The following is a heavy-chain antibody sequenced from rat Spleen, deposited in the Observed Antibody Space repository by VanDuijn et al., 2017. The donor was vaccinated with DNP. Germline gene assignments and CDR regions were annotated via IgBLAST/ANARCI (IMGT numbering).Heavy chain of an antibody. V-gene: IGHV5-25*01. D-gene: IGHD1-4*01. CDR3: SRHVPGYNVMDA. J-gene: IGHJ4*01. Sequence: EVQLVESGGGLVQPGRSMKHSCAASGFTFSNYYMAWVRQAPTKGLEWVASISTGGGDTYYRDSVKGRFTFSRNNAKSTLYLQMDSLRSEDTATYYCSRHVPGYNVMDAWGQGASVTVSS. CDR2: ISTGGGDT. CDR1: GFTFSNYY.